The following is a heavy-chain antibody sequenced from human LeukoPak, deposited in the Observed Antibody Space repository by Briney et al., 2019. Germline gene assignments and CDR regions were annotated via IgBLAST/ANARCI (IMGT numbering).Heavy chain of an antibody. CDR2: IYSGGRT. CDR3: APRAVEMTTTKGY. CDR1: GFSVSSNY. Sequence: GGSLRLSCAASGFSVSSNYMSWVRQAPGKGLEWVSVIYSGGRTYYADSVKGRFTISRDNSKNTLYLQMNSLRAEDTAVYYCAPRAVEMTTTKGYWGQGTLVTVSS. V-gene: IGHV3-53*01. D-gene: IGHD5-24*01. J-gene: IGHJ4*02.